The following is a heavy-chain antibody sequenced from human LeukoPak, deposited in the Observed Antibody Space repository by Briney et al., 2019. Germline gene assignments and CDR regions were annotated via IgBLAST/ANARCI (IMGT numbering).Heavy chain of an antibody. Sequence: WASVKVSCKASGYTFTSYDINWVRQATGQGLEWMGWMNPNSGNTGYAQKFQGRVTITRNTSISTAYMELSSLRSEDTAVYYCARDYCSSTSCYFNWFDPWGQGTLVTVSS. D-gene: IGHD2-2*01. CDR2: MNPNSGNT. CDR1: GYTFTSYD. V-gene: IGHV1-8*03. J-gene: IGHJ5*02. CDR3: ARDYCSSTSCYFNWFDP.